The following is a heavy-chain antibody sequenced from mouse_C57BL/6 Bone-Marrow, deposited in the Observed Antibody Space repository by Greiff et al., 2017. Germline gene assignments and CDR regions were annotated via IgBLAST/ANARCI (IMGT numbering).Heavy chain of an antibody. V-gene: IGHV1-54*01. J-gene: IGHJ3*01. D-gene: IGHD2-3*01. Sequence: QVQLQQSGAELVRPGTSVKVSCKASGYAFTNYLIEWVKHRPGQGLAWIGVINPGSGGTNYNEKFKGKATLTADKSSSTAYMQLSSLTSEDSAVYFCAREDDGYYWFAYWGQGTLVTVSA. CDR2: INPGSGGT. CDR3: AREDDGYYWFAY. CDR1: GYAFTNYL.